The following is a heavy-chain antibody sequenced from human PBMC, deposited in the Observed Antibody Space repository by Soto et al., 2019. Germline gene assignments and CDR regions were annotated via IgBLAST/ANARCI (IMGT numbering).Heavy chain of an antibody. CDR2: IWYDGSNK. Sequence: QVQLVESGGGVVQPGRSLRLSCAASGFTFSSYGMHWVRQAPGKGLEWVAVIWYDGSNKYYADSVKGRFTISRDNSKNTLYLKMNSLRAEDTAVYYCARNWQWGSGWYSFDYWGQGTLVTVSS. J-gene: IGHJ4*02. CDR1: GFTFSSYG. V-gene: IGHV3-33*01. D-gene: IGHD6-19*01. CDR3: ARNWQWGSGWYSFDY.